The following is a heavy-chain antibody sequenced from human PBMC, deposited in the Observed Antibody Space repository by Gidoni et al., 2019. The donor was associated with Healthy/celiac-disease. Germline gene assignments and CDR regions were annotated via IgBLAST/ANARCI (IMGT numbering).Heavy chain of an antibody. CDR2: ISGSGGST. CDR3: AKLSGGGKIDYSNYMDPSCDY. V-gene: IGHV3-23*01. Sequence: EVQLLESGGGLVQPGASLRPSCAASGFTFSSYAISWVRQAPGKGLEWVSAISGSGGSTYYSDSVKGRFTISRDNSKNTLYLQMNSLRAEDTAVYYCAKLSGGGKIDYSNYMDPSCDYWGQGTLVTVSS. J-gene: IGHJ4*02. D-gene: IGHD4-4*01. CDR1: GFTFSSYA.